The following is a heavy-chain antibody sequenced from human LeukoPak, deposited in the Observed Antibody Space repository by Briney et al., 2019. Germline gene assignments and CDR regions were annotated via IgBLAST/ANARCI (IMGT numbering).Heavy chain of an antibody. CDR1: GGSISSSSYY. D-gene: IGHD6-6*01. Sequence: SETLSLTCTVSGGSISSSSYYWGWIRQPPGKGLEWIGSIYYSGSTYYNPSLKSRVTISVDASKNQFSLKLSSVTAADTAVYCCARAPSAKNSSPYFFDYWGQGTLVTVPS. CDR3: ARAPSAKNSSPYFFDY. J-gene: IGHJ4*02. V-gene: IGHV4-39*07. CDR2: IYYSGST.